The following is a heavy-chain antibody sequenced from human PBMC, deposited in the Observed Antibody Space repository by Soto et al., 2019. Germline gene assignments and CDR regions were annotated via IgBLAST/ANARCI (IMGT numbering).Heavy chain of an antibody. V-gene: IGHV3-30*18. CDR2: ISYDGSNK. Sequence: GGSLRLSCAASGFTFRSYGMHWARQAPGKGLEWVAVISYDGSNKYYADSVKGRFTISRDNSKNTLYLQMNSLRAEDTAVYDCAKQRYFDWLLPTSGVAWWFDPWGQGTVDTVSS. CDR1: GFTFRSYG. J-gene: IGHJ5*02. CDR3: AKQRYFDWLLPTSGVAWWFDP. D-gene: IGHD3-9*01.